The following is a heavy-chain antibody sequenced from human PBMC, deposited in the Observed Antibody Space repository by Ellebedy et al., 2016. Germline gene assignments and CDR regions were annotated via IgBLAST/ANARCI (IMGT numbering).Heavy chain of an antibody. CDR2: IYESGST. V-gene: IGHV4-39*07. J-gene: IGHJ5*02. CDR1: GDSISSSGYY. CDR3: ARDYASGPKRFDP. D-gene: IGHD3-10*01. Sequence: SETLSLTXTVSGDSISSSGYYWGWIRQPPGKGLEWIGSIYESGSTYYNPSLKSRVTISVDTSKNQFSLKLSSVTAADTAVYYCARDYASGPKRFDPWGQGTLVIVSS.